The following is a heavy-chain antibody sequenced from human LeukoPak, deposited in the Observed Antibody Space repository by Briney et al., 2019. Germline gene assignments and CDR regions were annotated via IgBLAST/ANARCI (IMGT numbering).Heavy chain of an antibody. CDR3: ARDSSGWPSDY. V-gene: IGHV1-2*06. D-gene: IGHD6-19*01. J-gene: IGHJ4*02. Sequence: GASVKVSCKASVYTFTGYYMHWVRQAPGQGLEWMGRINPNSGGTNYAQKFQGRVTMTRDTSISTAYMELSRLRSDDTAVYYCARDSSGWPSDYWGQGTLVTVSS. CDR1: VYTFTGYY. CDR2: INPNSGGT.